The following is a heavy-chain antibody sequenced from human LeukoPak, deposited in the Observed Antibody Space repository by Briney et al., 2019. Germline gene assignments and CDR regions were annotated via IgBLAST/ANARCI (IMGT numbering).Heavy chain of an antibody. CDR1: GLTFSSYG. J-gene: IGHJ4*02. Sequence: PGGSLRLSCAASGLTFSSYGMHWVRQAPGKGLEWVAVIWYDGSNKYYADSVKGRFTISRDNSKNTVSLQMDSLRAEDTAVYFCAKRGVVIRAVILVGFHKEAYYFDYWGQGALVTVSS. D-gene: IGHD3-10*01. V-gene: IGHV3-33*06. CDR2: IWYDGSNK. CDR3: AKRGVVIRAVILVGFHKEAYYFDY.